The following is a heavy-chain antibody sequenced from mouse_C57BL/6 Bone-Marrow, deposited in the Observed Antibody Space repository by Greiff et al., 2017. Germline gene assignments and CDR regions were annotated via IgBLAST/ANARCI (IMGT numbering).Heavy chain of an antibody. CDR2: IWSGGST. J-gene: IGHJ2*01. Sequence: QVQLQQSGPGLVQPSQSLSITCTVSGFSLTSYGVHWVRQPPGKGLEWLGVIWSGGSTDYNAAFISRLSISKDNSKSQVFFKMNSLQADDTAIYYCAKGIYYRVLNYFDYWGQGTTLTVSS. D-gene: IGHD2-1*01. CDR3: AKGIYYRVLNYFDY. CDR1: GFSLTSYG. V-gene: IGHV2-4*01.